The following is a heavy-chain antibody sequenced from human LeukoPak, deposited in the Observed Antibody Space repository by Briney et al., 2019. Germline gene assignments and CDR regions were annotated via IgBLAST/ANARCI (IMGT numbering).Heavy chain of an antibody. CDR1: GGSINNGGYS. V-gene: IGHV4-61*08. D-gene: IGHD2/OR15-2a*01. Sequence: SQTLSLTCAVSGGSINNGGYSWTWIRQPPGKGLEWIGDIYDSGSTRYNTSLESRVTISVDTSKNQFSLKLSSVTAADTAVYYCAKGGSTNFYYGDVWGQGTTVTVSS. CDR2: IYDSGST. J-gene: IGHJ6*02. CDR3: AKGGSTNFYYGDV.